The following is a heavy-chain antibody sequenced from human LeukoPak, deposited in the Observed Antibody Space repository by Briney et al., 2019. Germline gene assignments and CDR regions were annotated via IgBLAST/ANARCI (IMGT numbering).Heavy chain of an antibody. CDR1: GFTFSHYW. V-gene: IGHV3-74*01. CDR3: ARVGHCSSTACFIDY. Sequence: GGSLRLSCAASGFTFSHYWMHWVRQAPGKGLVWVSRIESDGGRTDYADSLKGRSTISRDNAKNTLYLEMNSLRAEDTAVYYCARVGHCSSTACFIDYWGQGTLVTVSS. J-gene: IGHJ4*02. CDR2: IESDGGRT. D-gene: IGHD2-2*01.